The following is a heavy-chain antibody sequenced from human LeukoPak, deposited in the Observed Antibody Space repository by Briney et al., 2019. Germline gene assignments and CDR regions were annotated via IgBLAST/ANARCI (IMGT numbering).Heavy chain of an antibody. D-gene: IGHD6-13*01. J-gene: IGHJ1*01. Sequence: GASVKVSCKASGGTFSSYAINWVRQATGQGLEWMGWMNPNSGNTGYAQKFQGRVTMTRNTSISTAYMELSSLRSEDTAVYYCARGDSSSWYDGQTEGYFQHWGQGTLVTVSS. CDR3: ARGDSSSWYDGQTEGYFQH. CDR2: MNPNSGNT. V-gene: IGHV1-8*02. CDR1: GGTFSSYA.